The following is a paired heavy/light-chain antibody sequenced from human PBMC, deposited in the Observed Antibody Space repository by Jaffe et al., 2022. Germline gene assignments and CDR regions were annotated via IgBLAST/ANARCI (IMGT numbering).Light chain of an antibody. J-gene: IGKJ2*01. V-gene: IGKV1-9*01. Sequence: DVQLSQSPSFLSASVGDRVTITCRASHDITGYVAWYQQKPGKVPDLLIYGASTLQTGAPSRFSGSGSGTEFTLTISSLQPEDSATYYCQQVKHYAVTFGQGTKLEIK. CDR1: HDITGY. CDR2: GAS. CDR3: QQVKHYAVT.
Heavy chain of an antibody. V-gene: IGHV1-3*04. J-gene: IGHJ3*01. CDR2: VVTGYGNT. Sequence: QVHLVQSATEAKKPGASVKVSCKASGYRFSDYAVHWVRQAPGQGLEWLGWVVTGYGNTEYLPKVQGRITISVDTSASTVNMELSSLTSEDTAVYYCARDLGHCSGNRCTWAAFDVWGQGTTVTVSS. CDR3: ARDLGHCSGNRCTWAAFDV. CDR1: GYRFSDYA. D-gene: IGHD2-15*01.